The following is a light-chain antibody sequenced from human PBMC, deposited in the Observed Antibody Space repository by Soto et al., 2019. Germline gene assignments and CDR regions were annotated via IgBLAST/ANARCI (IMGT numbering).Light chain of an antibody. J-gene: IGKJ2*01. CDR2: DAS. CDR1: QSVSSY. V-gene: IGKV3-11*01. Sequence: EIVLTQSPATLSLSPGARATLSCRASQSVSSYLAWYQQKPGQAPRLLIYDASNRATGIPARFSGSGSGTDFTRPISSLEPEDFAVDYCQQRSNGPPVTFGKGTKLEIK. CDR3: QQRSNGPPVT.